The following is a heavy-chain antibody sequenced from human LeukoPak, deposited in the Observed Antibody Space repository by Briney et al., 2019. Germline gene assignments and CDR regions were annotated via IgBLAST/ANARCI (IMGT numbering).Heavy chain of an antibody. CDR2: IYSGGSA. CDR3: ARTTYSSSLVFPDY. J-gene: IGHJ4*02. V-gene: IGHV3-66*01. D-gene: IGHD6-6*01. CDR1: GFTVSSNY. Sequence: GGSLRLSCAASGFTVSSNYMSWVRQAPGKGLEWVSVIYSGGSAYYADSVKGRFTISRDNSKNTLYLQMNSLRAEDTAVYYCARTTYSSSLVFPDYWGQGTLVTVSS.